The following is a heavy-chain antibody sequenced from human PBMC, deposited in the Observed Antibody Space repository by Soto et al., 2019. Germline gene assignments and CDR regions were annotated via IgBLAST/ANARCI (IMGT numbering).Heavy chain of an antibody. CDR2: ISANNGNT. Sequence: QVQLVQSGAEVKKPGASVKVSCKASGYTFRSYGISWVRQAPGQGLEWMGWISANNGNTHYAQRLQGRVTLTTDTSTSTAYMEVRSLRSADTAVYYCARKGTGAPVDYWGQGTLVTVSS. J-gene: IGHJ4*02. D-gene: IGHD1-1*01. CDR3: ARKGTGAPVDY. V-gene: IGHV1-18*01. CDR1: GYTFRSYG.